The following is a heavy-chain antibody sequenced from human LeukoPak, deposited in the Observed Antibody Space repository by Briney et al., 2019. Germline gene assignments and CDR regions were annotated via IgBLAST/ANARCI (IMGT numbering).Heavy chain of an antibody. J-gene: IGHJ4*02. V-gene: IGHV4-39*01. D-gene: IGHD6-19*01. CDR2: IYYSGST. CDR3: ARHSSGWYEVFDY. Sequence: PSETLSLTCTVSGGSISSSSFYWGWIRQPPGKGLEWIGSIYYSGSTYYNPSLKSRVTISVDTSKSQSSLKLSSVTAADTAVYYCARHSSGWYEVFDYWGQGTLVTVSS. CDR1: GGSISSSSFY.